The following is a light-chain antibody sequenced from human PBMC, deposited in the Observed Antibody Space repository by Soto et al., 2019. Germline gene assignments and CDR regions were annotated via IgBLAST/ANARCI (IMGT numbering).Light chain of an antibody. CDR3: MQATYWPWT. V-gene: IGKV2-30*02. CDR2: KVS. Sequence: DVVLTQSPLSLPVTLGQPASISCRSSQSLVHSDGNTYLSWFQQRPGQSPRRLTYKVSNWDSGVPARFRGSRSGSDFTLKISGVEAEDVGFYYCMQATYWPWTFGQGTKVEIK. CDR1: QSLVHSDGNTY. J-gene: IGKJ1*01.